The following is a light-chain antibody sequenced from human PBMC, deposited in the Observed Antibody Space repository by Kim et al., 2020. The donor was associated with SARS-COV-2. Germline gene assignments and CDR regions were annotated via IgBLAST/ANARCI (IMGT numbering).Light chain of an antibody. J-gene: IGLJ1*01. CDR2: DVS. CDR3: SSYTSGITNYV. V-gene: IGLV2-14*03. Sequence: ITIRGHGASTDIGGYYSVSSHQHHPGTAPNVMIPDVSNRPSGVSHRFSGTKSGNTASLTISGLQAEDEADYYCSSYTSGITNYVFGTGTKVTVL. CDR1: STDIGGYYS.